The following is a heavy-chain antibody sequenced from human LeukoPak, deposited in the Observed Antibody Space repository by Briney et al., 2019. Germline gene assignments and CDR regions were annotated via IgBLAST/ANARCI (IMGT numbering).Heavy chain of an antibody. D-gene: IGHD5-12*01. CDR1: GGSISSGGYY. J-gene: IGHJ3*02. CDR3: ARAPRGYSGYDPGI. CDR2: IYHSGST. V-gene: IGHV4-30-2*01. Sequence: SETLSLTCTVSGGSISSGGYYWSWIRQPPGKGLEWIGYIYHSGSTYYNPSLKSRVTISVDRSKNQFSLKLSSVTAADTAVYYCARAPRGYSGYDPGIWGQGTMVTVSS.